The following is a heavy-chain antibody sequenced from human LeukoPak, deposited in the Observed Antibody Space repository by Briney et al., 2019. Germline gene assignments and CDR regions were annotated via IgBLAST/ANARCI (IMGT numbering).Heavy chain of an antibody. CDR1: GFTFSSYS. D-gene: IGHD2-21*02. J-gene: IGHJ3*02. CDR3: ARDRLPIPNLTAYCGGDCYSSNDAFDI. CDR2: ISSSSSYI. V-gene: IGHV3-21*01. Sequence: GGSLRLSCAASGFTFSSYSMNWVRQAPGKGLEWVSSISSSSSYIYYADSVKGRFTISRDNAKNSLYLQMNSLRAEDTAVYYCARDRLPIPNLTAYCGGDCYSSNDAFDIWGQGTMVTVSS.